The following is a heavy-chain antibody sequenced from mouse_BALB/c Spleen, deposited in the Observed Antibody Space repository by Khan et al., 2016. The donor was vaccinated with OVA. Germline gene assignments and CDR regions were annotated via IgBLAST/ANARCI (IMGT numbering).Heavy chain of an antibody. CDR2: IWSDGST. V-gene: IGHV2-6-1*01. CDR1: GFSLTNYG. Sequence: QMQLEESGPGLVAPSQSLSITCTISGFSLTNYGVHWVRQPLGKGLVWLVVIWSDGSTTYNSALKSRLTISKDNSKSQVFLKMNSLQTDDTAVYFCARQPYYHYNIMDYWGQGTSVTVSS. D-gene: IGHD2-10*01. CDR3: ARQPYYHYNIMDY. J-gene: IGHJ4*01.